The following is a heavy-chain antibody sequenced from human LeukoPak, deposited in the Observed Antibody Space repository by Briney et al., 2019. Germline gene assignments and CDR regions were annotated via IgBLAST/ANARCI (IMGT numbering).Heavy chain of an antibody. CDR1: GFTFSSYS. CDR2: ISSSSSYI. CDR3: ARPLAGTVMPFDY. Sequence: GGSLRLSCAASGFTFSSYSMNWVRQAPGKGLEWVSSISSSSSYIYYADSVKGRFTISRDNAKNSLYLQMNSLRAEDTAVYYCARPLAGTVMPFDYWGQGTLVTVSS. V-gene: IGHV3-21*01. J-gene: IGHJ4*02. D-gene: IGHD4-17*01.